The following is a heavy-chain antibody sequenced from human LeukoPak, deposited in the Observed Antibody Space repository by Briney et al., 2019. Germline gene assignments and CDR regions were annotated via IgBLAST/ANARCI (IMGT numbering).Heavy chain of an antibody. Sequence: SETLSLTCTVSGGSISSSSYYWGWIRQPPGKGLEWIGSIYYSGSTYYNPSLKSRVTISVDTSKNQFSLKLSSVTAAGTAVYYCARNPRSFWSGSRGYYFDYWGQGTLVTVSS. CDR1: GGSISSSSYY. CDR2: IYYSGST. V-gene: IGHV4-39*07. J-gene: IGHJ4*02. CDR3: ARNPRSFWSGSRGYYFDY. D-gene: IGHD3-3*01.